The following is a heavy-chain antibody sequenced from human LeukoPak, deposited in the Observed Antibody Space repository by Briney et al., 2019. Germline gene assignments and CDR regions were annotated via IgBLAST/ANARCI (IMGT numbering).Heavy chain of an antibody. Sequence: SRVTISVDTSKNQFSLKLSSVTAADTAVYYCTRVPVRFGEYHFDFWGQGTLVTVSS. D-gene: IGHD3-10*01. V-gene: IGHV4-59*01. CDR3: TRVPVRFGEYHFDF. J-gene: IGHJ4*02.